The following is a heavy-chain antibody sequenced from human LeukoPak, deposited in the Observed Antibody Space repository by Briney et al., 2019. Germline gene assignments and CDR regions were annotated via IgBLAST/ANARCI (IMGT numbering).Heavy chain of an antibody. D-gene: IGHD5-24*01. V-gene: IGHV4-34*01. CDR2: IDHREST. J-gene: IGHJ4*02. Sequence: PESLSLTSAVYGGSSSGYSWRWIRQPPGGRREWIGEIDHRESTNYNPSLKSRVTISVDTSKNQFSLKLSSVTAADTAVYYCARVGRWLQLWDYWGQGTLVTVSS. CDR1: GGSSSGYS. CDR3: ARVGRWLQLWDY.